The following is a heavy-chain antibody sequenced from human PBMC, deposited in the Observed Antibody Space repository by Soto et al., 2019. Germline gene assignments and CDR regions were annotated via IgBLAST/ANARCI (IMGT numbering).Heavy chain of an antibody. CDR1: GDSISGSPYF. CDR2: IFYDGYT. D-gene: IGHD6-13*01. J-gene: IGHJ4*02. CDR3: ARLQAAVPHY. Sequence: QLQLLESGPGLVMPSETLSLTCTVSGDSISGSPYFWGWIRQPPGKRLEWIGSIFYDGYTLYTPSLRSRVTISVDTSKNQFSLKLASVAAADTATYFCARLQAAVPHYWGQGTLVTVSS. V-gene: IGHV4-39*01.